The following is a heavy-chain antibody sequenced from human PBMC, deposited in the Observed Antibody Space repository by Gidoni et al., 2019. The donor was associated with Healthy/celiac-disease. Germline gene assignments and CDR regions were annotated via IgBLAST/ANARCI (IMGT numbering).Heavy chain of an antibody. CDR2: IGTAGDT. J-gene: IGHJ2*01. V-gene: IGHV3-13*01. Sequence: EVQLVESGGGLVQPGGSLRLSCAASGFTFSSYDMHWVRQATGKGLEWVSAIGTAGDTYYPGSVKGRFTISRENAKNSLYLQMNSLRAGDTAVYYCARQLGYCSGGSCSSYWYFDLWGRGTLVTVSS. D-gene: IGHD2-15*01. CDR1: GFTFSSYD. CDR3: ARQLGYCSGGSCSSYWYFDL.